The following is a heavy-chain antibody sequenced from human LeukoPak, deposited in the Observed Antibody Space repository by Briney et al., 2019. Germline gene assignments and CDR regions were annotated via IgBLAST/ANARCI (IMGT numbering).Heavy chain of an antibody. CDR2: ISSSSGYI. CDR3: AREGYSYGAYYFDY. D-gene: IGHD5-18*01. J-gene: IGHJ4*02. CDR1: GFTFSTYA. V-gene: IGHV3-21*01. Sequence: GGSLRLSCAASGFTFSTYAMNWVRQAPGKGLEWVSSISSSSGYIYYADSVKGRVTISRDNAKNSLYLQVNSLRAEDTAVYYCAREGYSYGAYYFDYWGQGTLVTVSS.